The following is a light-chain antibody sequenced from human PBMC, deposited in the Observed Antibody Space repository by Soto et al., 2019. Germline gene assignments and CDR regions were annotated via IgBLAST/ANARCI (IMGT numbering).Light chain of an antibody. J-gene: IGKJ2*01. CDR3: QQYSKEST. CDR2: KTS. V-gene: IGKV1-5*03. Sequence: DVEMTQSPSTLPTSIGDRVTINCRASQNVSNWLAWYQQKPGKAPKLLIYKTSRLESGVPSRFSASGSGTDFSLNINSLQSDDFATYFCQQYSKESTFGQGTKLEIK. CDR1: QNVSNW.